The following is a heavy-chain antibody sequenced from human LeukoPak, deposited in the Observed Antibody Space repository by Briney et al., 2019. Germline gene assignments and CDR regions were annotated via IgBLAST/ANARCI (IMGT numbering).Heavy chain of an antibody. V-gene: IGHV3-7*01. CDR2: IEQDGSEK. J-gene: IGHJ4*02. CDR1: GITLSNYW. D-gene: IGHD5-18*01. Sequence: GGSLRLSCAASGITLSNYWMSWVRQAPGKGLAWVANIEQDGSEKYYVDSVKGRFTISRDNARNSLYLQMNNLRAEDTAVYYCAREKGYVFDYWGQGTLVTVSS. CDR3: AREKGYVFDY.